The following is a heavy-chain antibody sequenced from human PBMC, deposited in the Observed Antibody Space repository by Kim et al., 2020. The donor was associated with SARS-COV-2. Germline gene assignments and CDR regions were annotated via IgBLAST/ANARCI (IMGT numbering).Heavy chain of an antibody. CDR3: ARHSRIVVVPAAILA. CDR2: IYYSGST. J-gene: IGHJ4*02. V-gene: IGHV4-39*01. CDR1: GGSISSSSYY. Sequence: SETLSLTCNVSGGSISSSSYYWGWIRQPPGKGLEWIGSIYYSGSTCYNPSLKSRVNISVDTSKNQFSLKLSSVTAADTAVYYCARHSRIVVVPAAILAWGQGTLVTVAS. D-gene: IGHD2-2*01.